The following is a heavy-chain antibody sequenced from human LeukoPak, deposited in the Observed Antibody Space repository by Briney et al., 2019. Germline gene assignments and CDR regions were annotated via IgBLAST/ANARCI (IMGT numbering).Heavy chain of an antibody. J-gene: IGHJ4*02. CDR2: INHSGST. Sequence: SETLSLTCAVYGGSFSGYYWSWIRQPPGKGLEWIGEINHSGSTNYNPSLKSRVTISVDTSKNQFSLKLSSVTAADTAVYYWGRRRSITIFGVVSFNFDYWGQGTLVTVSS. D-gene: IGHD3-3*01. V-gene: IGHV4-34*01. CDR3: GRRRSITIFGVVSFNFDY. CDR1: GGSFSGYY.